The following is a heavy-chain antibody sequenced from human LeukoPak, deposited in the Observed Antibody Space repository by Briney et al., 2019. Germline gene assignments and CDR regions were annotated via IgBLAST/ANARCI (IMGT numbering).Heavy chain of an antibody. J-gene: IGHJ6*03. CDR3: AKLGGHPLHNYYVGV. Sequence: QPGGSLRLSCAASGFTSMNYAMNWVRQAPGKGLEWVSGILDSGYSTYYANSVKGRFTISIDNSNNTLYLQMNSLRAEDTAVYYCAKLGGHPLHNYYVGVWGKGTTVAVSS. D-gene: IGHD3-16*01. V-gene: IGHV3-23*01. CDR1: GFTSMNYA. CDR2: ILDSGYST.